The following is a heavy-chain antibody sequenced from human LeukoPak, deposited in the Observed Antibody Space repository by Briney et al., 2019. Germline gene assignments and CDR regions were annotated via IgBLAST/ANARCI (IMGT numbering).Heavy chain of an antibody. CDR2: IIPIFGTA. V-gene: IGHV1-69*05. D-gene: IGHD3-10*01. CDR3: ASENSGVFDY. CDR1: GGTFSSYA. J-gene: IGHJ4*02. Sequence: SVTVTCKASGGTFSSYAISWVRQAPGQGLEWMGGIIPIFGTANYAQKFQGRVTITTDESTSTAYMELSSLRSEDTAVYYCASENSGVFDYRGQGTLVTVSS.